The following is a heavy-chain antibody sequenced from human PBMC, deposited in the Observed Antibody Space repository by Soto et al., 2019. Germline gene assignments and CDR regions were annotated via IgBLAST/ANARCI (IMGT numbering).Heavy chain of an antibody. Sequence: GGSLRLSCAASGFTFSSYGMHWVRQAPGKGLEWVAVIWYDGSNKYYADSVKGRFTISRDNSKNTLYLQMNSLRAEDTAVYYCARVTRGVVAATGWFDPWGQGTLVTVSS. CDR3: ARVTRGVVAATGWFDP. D-gene: IGHD2-15*01. V-gene: IGHV3-33*01. CDR1: GFTFSSYG. CDR2: IWYDGSNK. J-gene: IGHJ5*02.